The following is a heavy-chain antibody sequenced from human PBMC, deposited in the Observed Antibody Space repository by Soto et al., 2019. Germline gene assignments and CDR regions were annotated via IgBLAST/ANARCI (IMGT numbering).Heavy chain of an antibody. D-gene: IGHD6-19*01. CDR1: GYSISSGYY. CDR2: IYHSGST. Sequence: SQTLSLTCAVSGYSISSGYYCGWIRQPPGKGLEWIGSIYHSGSTYYNPSLKSRVTISVDTSKNQFSLKLSSVTAADTAVYYCARDFRISVAGKNNWFDPWGQGTLVRVSS. CDR3: ARDFRISVAGKNNWFDP. J-gene: IGHJ5*02. V-gene: IGHV4-38-2*02.